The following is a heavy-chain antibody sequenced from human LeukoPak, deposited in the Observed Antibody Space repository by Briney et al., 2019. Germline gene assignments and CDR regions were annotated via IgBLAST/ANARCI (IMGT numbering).Heavy chain of an antibody. J-gene: IGHJ3*02. CDR3: ARDSSGSYYFALDI. D-gene: IGHD1-26*01. Sequence: PVGSLRLSCAASGFSFSSYSMNWVRQAPGKGLEWVSYISRSSIAIYYADSVKGRFTISRDDAKNSLYLQMNSLRDEDTAVYYCARDSSGSYYFALDIWGQGTMVTVSS. CDR2: ISRSSIAI. V-gene: IGHV3-48*02. CDR1: GFSFSSYS.